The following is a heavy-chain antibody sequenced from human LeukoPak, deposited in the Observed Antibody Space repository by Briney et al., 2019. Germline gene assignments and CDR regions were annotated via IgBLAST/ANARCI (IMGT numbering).Heavy chain of an antibody. CDR2: ISSSSTI. V-gene: IGHV3-48*01. CDR1: GFTFSSYS. CDR3: ARDLVVVVPAAIHSWFDP. Sequence: GGSLRLSCAASGFTFSSYSMNWVRQAPGKGLEWVSYISSSSTIYYADSVKGRFTISRDNAKNSLYLQMNSLRAEDTVVYYCARDLVVVVPAAIHSWFDPWGQGTPVTVSS. J-gene: IGHJ5*02. D-gene: IGHD2-2*02.